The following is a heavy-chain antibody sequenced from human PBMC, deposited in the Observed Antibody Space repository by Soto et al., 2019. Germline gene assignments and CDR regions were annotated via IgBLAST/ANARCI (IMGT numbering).Heavy chain of an antibody. J-gene: IGHJ6*02. CDR3: AREYCVSISCSPTYDYGMDV. D-gene: IGHD2-2*01. CDR1: GFTFSNYA. CDR2: ISYDGSNE. Sequence: QVQLVESGGGVVQPGRSLRLSCAASGFTFSNYAMHWVRQAPGKGLGWVAVISYDGSNEYYADSVRGRFTISRDNSKNTLYLQMSSLRAEDTAVYYCAREYCVSISCSPTYDYGMDVWGQGTTVNVFS. V-gene: IGHV3-30-3*01.